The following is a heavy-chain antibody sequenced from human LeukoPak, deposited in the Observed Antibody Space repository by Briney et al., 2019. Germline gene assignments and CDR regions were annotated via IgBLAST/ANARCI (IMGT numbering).Heavy chain of an antibody. CDR1: GGSISSYY. D-gene: IGHD6-19*01. J-gene: IGHJ4*02. CDR3: ARYSSGWSPYYFDY. Sequence: SETLSLTCTVSGGSISSYYWSWIRQPAGKGLEWIGRIYTSGSTNYNPSLKSRVTMSVDTSKNQFSPKLSSVTAADTAVYYCARYSSGWSPYYFDYWGQGTLVTVSS. V-gene: IGHV4-4*07. CDR2: IYTSGST.